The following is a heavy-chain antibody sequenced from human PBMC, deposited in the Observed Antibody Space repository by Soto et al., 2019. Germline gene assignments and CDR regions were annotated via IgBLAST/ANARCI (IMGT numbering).Heavy chain of an antibody. D-gene: IGHD1-26*01. Sequence: EVQLLESGGGLAQPGGSLRLSCAASGFIFSNYGMSWVRQAPGKGLEWVSGFSGGDGSTYYADSVRGRFTVSRDNFRSTLYLQMTSLRADDTAIYYCAKDRLSGSYHRVFDSWGQGTLVTVSS. J-gene: IGHJ4*02. V-gene: IGHV3-23*01. CDR3: AKDRLSGSYHRVFDS. CDR1: GFIFSNYG. CDR2: FSGGDGST.